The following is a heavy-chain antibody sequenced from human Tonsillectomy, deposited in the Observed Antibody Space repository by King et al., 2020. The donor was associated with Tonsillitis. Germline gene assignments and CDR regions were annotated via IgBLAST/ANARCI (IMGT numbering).Heavy chain of an antibody. CDR3: ARGTMTTVTTFDY. V-gene: IGHV4-59*01. J-gene: IGHJ4*02. CDR1: GGSISSYY. CDR2: IYYSGST. D-gene: IGHD4-17*01. Sequence: VQLQESGPGLVKPSETLSLTCTVSGGSISSYYWSWIRQPPGKGLEWIGYIYYSGSTNYNPSLKSRVTISVYTSKNQFSLKLSSVTAADTAVYYCARGTMTTVTTFDYWSQGTLVTVSS.